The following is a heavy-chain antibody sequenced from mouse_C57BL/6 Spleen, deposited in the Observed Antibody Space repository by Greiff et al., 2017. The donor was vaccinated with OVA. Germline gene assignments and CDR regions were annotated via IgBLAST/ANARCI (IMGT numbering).Heavy chain of an antibody. D-gene: IGHD1-1*01. CDR3: ARDYGSSSWFAY. Sequence: VQLQQSGPELVKPGASVKISCKASGYAFSSSWMNWVKQRPGKGLEWIGRIYPGDGDTNYNGKVKGKATLTADKSSSTAYMQLSSLTSEDSAVYFCARDYGSSSWFAYWGQGTLVTVSA. CDR1: GYAFSSSW. V-gene: IGHV1-82*01. J-gene: IGHJ3*01. CDR2: IYPGDGDT.